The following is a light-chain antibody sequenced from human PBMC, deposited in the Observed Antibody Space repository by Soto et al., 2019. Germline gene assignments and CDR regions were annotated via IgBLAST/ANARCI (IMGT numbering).Light chain of an antibody. CDR1: QNVGSY. CDR2: DAS. Sequence: EIVLTQSPATLSLSPGERATLSCRAGQNVGSYLAWYQQHPGQAPRLLIYDASNRATGIPARFSGGGSGTDVLPTSSGLQHEDYELYNCLQPNVWTLTSGGG. CDR3: LQPNVWTLT. V-gene: IGKV3-11*01. J-gene: IGKJ4*01.